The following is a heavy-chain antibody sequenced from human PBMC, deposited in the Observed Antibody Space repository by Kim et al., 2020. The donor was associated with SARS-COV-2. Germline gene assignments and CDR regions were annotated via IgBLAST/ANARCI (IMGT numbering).Heavy chain of an antibody. CDR1: GYTFTGYY. J-gene: IGHJ6*02. V-gene: IGHV1-2*02. Sequence: ASVKVSCKASGYTFTGYYMHWVRQAPGQGLEWMGWINPNSGGTNYAQKFQGRVTMTRDTSISTAYMELSRLRSDDTAVYYCASNTGYSSSWYYYYYGMDVWGQGPTVTVSS. D-gene: IGHD6-13*01. CDR3: ASNTGYSSSWYYYYYGMDV. CDR2: INPNSGGT.